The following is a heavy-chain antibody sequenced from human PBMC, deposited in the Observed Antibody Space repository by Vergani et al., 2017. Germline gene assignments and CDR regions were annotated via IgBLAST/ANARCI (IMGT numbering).Heavy chain of an antibody. J-gene: IGHJ4*02. Sequence: QVQLVQSGAEVKKPGASLKVSCKASGYIFTSDDIDWVRQAPGKGLEWMGWMNPNSGNTGYSHQFQGRVTITRDNSITTAYMELRGLTSEDTAMYYCARARRTCSAVDCPRYYFDYWGQGTLVTVSS. CDR3: ARARRTCSAVDCPRYYFDY. V-gene: IGHV1-8*03. D-gene: IGHD3-10*01. CDR2: MNPNSGNT. CDR1: GYIFTSDD.